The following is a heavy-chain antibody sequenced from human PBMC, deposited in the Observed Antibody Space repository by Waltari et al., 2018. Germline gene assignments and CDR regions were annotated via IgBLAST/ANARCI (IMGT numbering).Heavy chain of an antibody. Sequence: EVQLLESGGGLVQPGGSLRLSCAASGFTFSSSAMSWVRQAPGKGLEWVSAISGSGGSTYYADSVKGRFTISRDNSKNTLYLQMNSLRAEDTAVYYCAKGPDIVVVVAAYYFDYWGQGTLVTVSS. CDR2: ISGSGGST. CDR1: GFTFSSSA. V-gene: IGHV3-23*01. J-gene: IGHJ4*02. D-gene: IGHD2-15*01. CDR3: AKGPDIVVVVAAYYFDY.